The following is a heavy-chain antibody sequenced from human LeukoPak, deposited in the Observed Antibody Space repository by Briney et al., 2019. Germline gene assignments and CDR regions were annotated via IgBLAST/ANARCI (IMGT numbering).Heavy chain of an antibody. CDR1: GFSFSSYC. D-gene: IGHD2/OR15-2a*01. Sequence: GGSLRLSCAASGFSFSSYCMHWVCQAQGQGLVRVSRVKSDGSSTSYENSVKGRFAISRDNAKNTLYLQMNSLRAEDTAVYYCTRVPYLGGQGTLVTVSS. CDR2: VKSDGSST. V-gene: IGHV3-74*01. CDR3: TRVPYL. J-gene: IGHJ4*02.